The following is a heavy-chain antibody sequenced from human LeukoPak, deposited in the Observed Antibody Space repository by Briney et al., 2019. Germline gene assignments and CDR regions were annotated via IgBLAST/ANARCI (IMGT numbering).Heavy chain of an antibody. CDR3: ARGTTAYYDFWSGPEGYYYMDV. CDR1: GGSISSSSYY. J-gene: IGHJ6*03. V-gene: IGHV4-39*07. D-gene: IGHD3-3*01. CDR2: IYYSGST. Sequence: SETLSLTCTVSGGSISSSSYYWGWIRQPPGKGLEWIGSIYYSGSTYYNPSLKSRVTISVDTSKNQFSLKLSSVTAADTAVYYCARGTTAYYDFWSGPEGYYYMDVWGKGTTVTVSS.